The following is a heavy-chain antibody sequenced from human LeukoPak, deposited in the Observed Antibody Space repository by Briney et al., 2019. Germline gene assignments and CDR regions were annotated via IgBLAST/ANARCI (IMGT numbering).Heavy chain of an antibody. Sequence: PGRSLRLSCAASGFTFSSYGMHWVRQAPGKGLEWVAVIWYDGSNKYYADSVKGRFTISRDNSKNTLYLQMNSLRAEDTAVYYCAREAHLRFRDYYYYGMDVWGQGTTVTVSS. CDR1: GFTFSSYG. V-gene: IGHV3-33*01. CDR3: AREAHLRFRDYYYYGMDV. CDR2: IWYDGSNK. D-gene: IGHD5-12*01. J-gene: IGHJ6*02.